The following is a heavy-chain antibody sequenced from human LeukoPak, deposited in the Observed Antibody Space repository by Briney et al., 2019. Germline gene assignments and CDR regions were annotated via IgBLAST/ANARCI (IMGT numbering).Heavy chain of an antibody. CDR3: ATNIGSD. V-gene: IGHV3-74*01. CDR1: GFTFDTSW. CDR2: IDSDGTLT. D-gene: IGHD2/OR15-2a*01. Sequence: GGSLRLSCAASGFTFDTSWMHWVRQAPGKGLVWVARIDSDGTLTSYVDSVKGRFTISRDNAKNTVYLQMNSLRAEDTAIYYCATNIGSDWGQGTLVTVSS. J-gene: IGHJ4*02.